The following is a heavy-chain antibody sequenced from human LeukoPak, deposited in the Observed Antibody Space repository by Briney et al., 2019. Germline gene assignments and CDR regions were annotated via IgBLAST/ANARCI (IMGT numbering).Heavy chain of an antibody. D-gene: IGHD5-12*01. CDR1: GFTFSTYA. V-gene: IGHV3-30*04. CDR3: ARDRGIVATTYTVDY. J-gene: IGHJ4*02. Sequence: PGGSLRLSCAASGFTFSTYAIHWVRQAPGKGLEWVAVISYDGSNQYYADFVKGRFIISRDNSKNTLYLQMNSLRDEDTAVYYCARDRGIVATTYTVDYWGQETQVTVSS. CDR2: ISYDGSNQ.